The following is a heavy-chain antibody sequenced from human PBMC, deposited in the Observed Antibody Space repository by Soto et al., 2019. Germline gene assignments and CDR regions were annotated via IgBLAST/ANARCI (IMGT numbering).Heavy chain of an antibody. Sequence: EVQLVESGGGLVQPGRSLRLSCAASGFTFDDYAMHWVRQAPGKGLEWVSGISWNSGSIGYADSVKGRFTISRDNAKNALHLQMNSLRAEDTALYYCAKGTHYGSEYYYDYMDVWGKGNKVTVS. V-gene: IGHV3-9*01. J-gene: IGHJ6*03. CDR1: GFTFDDYA. D-gene: IGHD3-10*01. CDR3: AKGTHYGSEYYYDYMDV. CDR2: ISWNSGSI.